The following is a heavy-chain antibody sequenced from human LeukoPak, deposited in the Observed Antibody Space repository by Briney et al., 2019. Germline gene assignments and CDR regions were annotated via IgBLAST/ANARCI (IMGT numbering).Heavy chain of an antibody. J-gene: IGHJ5*02. V-gene: IGHV5-51*01. CDR2: IYPGDSDT. Sequence: GESLKISCKGSGYRFTSYWIGWVRQMPGKGLEWMGIIYPGDSDTRYSPSFQGQVTISADKSISTAYLQWSSLKASDTAMYYCARSITMVRGVMGWFDPWGQGTLVTVSS. CDR1: GYRFTSYW. CDR3: ARSITMVRGVMGWFDP. D-gene: IGHD3-10*01.